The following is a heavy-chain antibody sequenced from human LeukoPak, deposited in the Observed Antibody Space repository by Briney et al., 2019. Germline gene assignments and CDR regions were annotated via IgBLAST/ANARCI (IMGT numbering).Heavy chain of an antibody. V-gene: IGHV3-15*01. J-gene: IGHJ6*03. CDR1: GFTFNNAW. CDR2: IKSKTDGGTI. D-gene: IGHD2-8*01. CDR3: TTVFNENYYYYYMDV. Sequence: GGSLRLSCAASGFTFNNAWMSWVRQAPGKGLEWVGRIKSKTDGGTIDYAAPVKGRFTISRDDSKNTLYLQMNSLKTEDTAVYYCTTVFNENYYYYYMDVWGKGTTVTISS.